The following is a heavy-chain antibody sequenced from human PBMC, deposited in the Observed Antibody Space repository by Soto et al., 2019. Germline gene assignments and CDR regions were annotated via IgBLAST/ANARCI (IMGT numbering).Heavy chain of an antibody. CDR2: IYYSGST. CDR3: ARVRGIAAAKNWFDP. J-gene: IGHJ5*02. V-gene: IGHV4-30-4*01. Sequence: PSETLSLTCTVSGGSISSGDYYWSWIRQPPGKGLEWIGYIYYSGSTYYNPSLKSRVTISVDTSKNQFSLKLSSVTAADTAVYYCARVRGIAAAKNWFDPWGQGTLVTVS. CDR1: GGSISSGDYY. D-gene: IGHD6-13*01.